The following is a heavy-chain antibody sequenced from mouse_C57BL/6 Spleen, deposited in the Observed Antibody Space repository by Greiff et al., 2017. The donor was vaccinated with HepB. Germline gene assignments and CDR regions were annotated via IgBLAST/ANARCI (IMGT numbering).Heavy chain of an antibody. CDR2: IDPENGDT. D-gene: IGHD2-14*01. J-gene: IGHJ2*01. V-gene: IGHV14-4*01. CDR3: TTRYGVDY. CDR1: GFNIKDDY. Sequence: EVQLVESGAELVRPGASVKLSCTASGFNIKDDYMHWVKQRPEQGLEWIGWIDPENGDTEYASKFQGKATITADTSSNTAYLQLSSLTSEDTAVYYCTTRYGVDYWGQGTTLTVSS.